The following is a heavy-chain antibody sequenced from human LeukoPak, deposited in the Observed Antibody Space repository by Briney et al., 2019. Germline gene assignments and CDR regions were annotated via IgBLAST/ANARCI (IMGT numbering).Heavy chain of an antibody. V-gene: IGHV3-30*04. CDR1: GIIFSGYA. D-gene: IGHD2-2*01. J-gene: IGHJ4*02. CDR3: ARDGGVPAANGFDY. Sequence: PGGSLRLSCAASGIIFSGYAMHWVRQAPGKGLEWVAIISYDGKNEYYADFVKGRFTISRDNSKNTLYMEMNSLRTEDTAVYYCARDGGVPAANGFDYWGQGTLVTVSS. CDR2: ISYDGKNE.